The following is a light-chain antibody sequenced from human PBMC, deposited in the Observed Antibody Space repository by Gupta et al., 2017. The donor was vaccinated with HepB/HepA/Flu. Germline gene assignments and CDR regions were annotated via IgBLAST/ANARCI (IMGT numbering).Light chain of an antibody. V-gene: IGLV7-43*01. Sequence: QTVVNQEPSLTVSPGGTVTLTCASSTGAVTSGYYPNWFQQKPGQAPRALMYSTRTKQSWTPARFSGSLLGGKAALTLSGVQPEDEADYYCLLYYGAARVFGGGTKLTVL. CDR1: TGAVTSGYY. CDR3: LLYYGAARV. CDR2: STR. J-gene: IGLJ3*02.